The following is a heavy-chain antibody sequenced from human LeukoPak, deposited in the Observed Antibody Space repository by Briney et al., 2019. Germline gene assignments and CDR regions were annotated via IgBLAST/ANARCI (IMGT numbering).Heavy chain of an antibody. CDR3: ARGNSYYDFWSGYYHPRQFDY. CDR1: GGSISSSSYY. V-gene: IGHV4-39*07. J-gene: IGHJ4*02. Sequence: SETLSLTCTVSGGSISSSSYYWGWIRQPPGKGLEWMGEINHSGSTNYNPSLKSRVTISVDTSKNQFSLKLSSVTAADTAVYYCARGNSYYDFWSGYYHPRQFDYWGQGTLVTVSS. CDR2: INHSGST. D-gene: IGHD3-3*01.